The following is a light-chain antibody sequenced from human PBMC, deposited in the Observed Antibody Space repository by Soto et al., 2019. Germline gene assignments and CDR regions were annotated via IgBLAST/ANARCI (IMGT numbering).Light chain of an antibody. J-gene: IGLJ1*01. CDR3: GSYTMKTRYV. CDR1: SSDVGGYNY. Sequence: QSVLTQPASVSGSPGQSITISCTGTSSDVGGYNYVSWYQQHPGKAPKLMIYEVSNRPSGVSNRFSGSKSGNTASLTISGLQAEDEADYFCGSYTMKTRYVFGTGTKVTVL. V-gene: IGLV2-14*01. CDR2: EVS.